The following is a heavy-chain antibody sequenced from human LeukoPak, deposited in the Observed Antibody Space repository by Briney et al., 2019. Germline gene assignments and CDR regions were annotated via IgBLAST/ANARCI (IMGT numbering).Heavy chain of an antibody. CDR2: FYYSGAT. CDR3: ARIPPLYCSTSSCYSRSFDF. D-gene: IGHD2-2*02. V-gene: IGHV4-39*07. J-gene: IGHJ4*02. Sequence: SQTLSLTCSVSGDSISSGSFYWGWIRQPPGKGLEWIGSFYYSGATYYNPSLKSRVTISEDTSVNQFSLRLSSVTAADTAVYYCARIPPLYCSTSSCYSRSFDFWGQGILVAVSS. CDR1: GDSISSGSFY.